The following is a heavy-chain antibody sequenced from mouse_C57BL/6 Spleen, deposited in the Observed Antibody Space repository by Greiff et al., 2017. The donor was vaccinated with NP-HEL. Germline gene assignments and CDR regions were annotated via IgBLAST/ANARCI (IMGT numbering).Heavy chain of an antibody. CDR3: AIYYSNYGDAMDY. J-gene: IGHJ4*01. D-gene: IGHD2-5*01. V-gene: IGHV5-17*01. Sequence: EVQRVESGGGLVKPGGSLKLSCAASGFTFSDYGMHWVRQAPEKGLEWVAYISSGSSTIYYADTVKGRFTISRDNAKNTLFLQMTSLRSEDTAMYYCAIYYSNYGDAMDYWGQGTSVTVSS. CDR1: GFTFSDYG. CDR2: ISSGSSTI.